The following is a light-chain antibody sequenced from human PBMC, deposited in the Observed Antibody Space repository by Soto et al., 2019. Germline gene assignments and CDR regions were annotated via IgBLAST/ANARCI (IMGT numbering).Light chain of an antibody. V-gene: IGKV3-15*01. CDR3: QQYTDWPLS. J-gene: IGKJ4*01. CDR2: GAS. CDR1: QSISRE. Sequence: VMPQSPATLSASPGERATLSCRASQSISREVAWYRQKPCQPPTRILYGASTRAIGIRVRFRGSGSGTEFTLTINSLQSEDVGTYSCQQYTDWPLSFGGGTKVEIK.